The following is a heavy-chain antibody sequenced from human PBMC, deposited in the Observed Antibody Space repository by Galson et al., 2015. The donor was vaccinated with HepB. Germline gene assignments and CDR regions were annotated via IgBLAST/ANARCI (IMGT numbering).Heavy chain of an antibody. Sequence: SVKVSCKASGYTFTSYAMHWVRQAPGQRLEWMGWINAGNGNTKYSQKFQGRVTITRDTSASTAYMELSSLRSEDTAVYYCARDRGGTNYYDSSCYYDVWGQGTTVTVSS. CDR2: INAGNGNT. V-gene: IGHV1-3*01. CDR3: ARDRGGTNYYDSSCYYDV. CDR1: GYTFTSYA. D-gene: IGHD3-22*01. J-gene: IGHJ6*02.